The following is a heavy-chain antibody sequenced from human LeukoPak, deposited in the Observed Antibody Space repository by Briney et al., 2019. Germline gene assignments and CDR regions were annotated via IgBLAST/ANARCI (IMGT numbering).Heavy chain of an antibody. Sequence: PSETLSLTCTVSGGSINSYYWSWIRQPPGKGLEWIGYIYYSGSTNYNPSLKSRVTMSVDTSKNQFSLKLSSVTAADTAVYYRARLRYIGGYNSIDYWGQGTLVTVSS. CDR3: ARLRYIGGYNSIDY. J-gene: IGHJ4*02. V-gene: IGHV4-59*01. D-gene: IGHD1-26*01. CDR2: IYYSGST. CDR1: GGSINSYY.